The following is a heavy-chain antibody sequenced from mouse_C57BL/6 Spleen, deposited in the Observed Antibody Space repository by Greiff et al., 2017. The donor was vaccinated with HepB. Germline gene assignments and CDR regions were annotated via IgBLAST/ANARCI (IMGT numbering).Heavy chain of an antibody. J-gene: IGHJ3*01. CDR2: ISYDGSN. CDR1: GYSITSGYY. V-gene: IGHV3-6*01. D-gene: IGHD2-4*01. CDR3: ARGGDYDPWFAY. Sequence: ESGPGLVKPSQSLSLTCSVTGYSITSGYYWNWIRQFPGNKLEWMGYISYDGSNNYNPSLKNRISITRDTSKNQFFLKLNSVTTEDTATYYCARGGDYDPWFAYWGQGTLVTVSA.